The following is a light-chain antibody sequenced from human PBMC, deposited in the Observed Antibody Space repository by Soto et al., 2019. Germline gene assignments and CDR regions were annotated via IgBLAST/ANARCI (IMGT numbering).Light chain of an antibody. J-gene: IGLJ2*01. V-gene: IGLV2-8*01. CDR2: EVS. CDR1: SSYVGGYNY. Sequence: QSVLTQPPSASGSPGQSVTISCTGTSSYVGGYNYVSWYQQHPGKAPKLMIYEVSKRPSGVPDRFSGSKSGNTASLTVSGLQAEDEADYYCSSYAGSNNVVFGGGTKVTVL. CDR3: SSYAGSNNVV.